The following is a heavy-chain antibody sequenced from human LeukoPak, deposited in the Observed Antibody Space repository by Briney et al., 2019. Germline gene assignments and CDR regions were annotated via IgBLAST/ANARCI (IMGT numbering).Heavy chain of an antibody. D-gene: IGHD2-2*01. V-gene: IGHV3-30*02. CDR2: IRHDGSNR. CDR1: GFTFSRRG. J-gene: IGHJ4*02. CDR3: AKDPGYCTSPSCYTFDY. Sequence: GGSLRLSCAAFGFTFSRRGMHWVRQAPGKGLEWVAFIRHDGSNRYYRDSVKGRLTISRDNSKNTLYLQMNSLTPEDTAMYYCAKDPGYCTSPSCYTFDYWGQGTLVTVSS.